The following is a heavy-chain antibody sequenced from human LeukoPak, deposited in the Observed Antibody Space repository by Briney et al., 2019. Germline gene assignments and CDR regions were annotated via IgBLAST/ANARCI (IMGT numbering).Heavy chain of an antibody. D-gene: IGHD3-22*01. J-gene: IGHJ4*02. CDR1: GFTFSGSA. CDR3: TSGPYYYDSSGYYFLDY. Sequence: PGGSLRLSCAASGFTFSGSAMHWVRQASGKGLEWVGRIRSKANSYATAYAASVKGRFTISRDDSKNTAYLQMDSLKTEDTAVYYCTSGPYYYDSSGYYFLDYWGQGTLVTVSS. V-gene: IGHV3-73*01. CDR2: IRSKANSYAT.